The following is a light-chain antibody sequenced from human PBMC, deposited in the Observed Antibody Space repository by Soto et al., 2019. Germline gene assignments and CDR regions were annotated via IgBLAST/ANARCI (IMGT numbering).Light chain of an antibody. Sequence: DIQMTQSASSLSASVGDRVTIPCRASQSVSSYVNWYQHKPGKAPKLLIFTTSSLESGVPSGFSGSGSGTDFTLTISSLHPEDFATYYCQQTSIIPWTFGQGTTVEF. V-gene: IGKV1-39*01. CDR1: QSVSSY. J-gene: IGKJ1*01. CDR3: QQTSIIPWT. CDR2: TTS.